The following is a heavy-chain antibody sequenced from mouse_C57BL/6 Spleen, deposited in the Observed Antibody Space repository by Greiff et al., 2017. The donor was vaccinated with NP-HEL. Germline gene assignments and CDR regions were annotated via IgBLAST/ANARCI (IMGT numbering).Heavy chain of an antibody. J-gene: IGHJ4*01. CDR3: ARVGYGSSYNYAMDY. CDR2: INYDGSST. D-gene: IGHD1-1*01. CDR1: GFTFSDYY. V-gene: IGHV5-16*01. Sequence: DVHLVESEGGLVQPGSSMKLSCTASGFTFSDYYMAWVRQVPEKGLEWVANINYDGSSTYYLDSLKSRFIISRDNAKNILYLQMSSLKSEDTATYYCARVGYGSSYNYAMDYWGQGTSVTVSS.